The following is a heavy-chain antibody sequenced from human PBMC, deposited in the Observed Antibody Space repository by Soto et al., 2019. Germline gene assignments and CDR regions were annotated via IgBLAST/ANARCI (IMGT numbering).Heavy chain of an antibody. Sequence: PSETLSLTCAVYGGSFSCYYWIWIRQPPGKGLEWIGEINHSGSTNYNPSLKSRVTISVDTSKNQFSLKLSSVTAADTAVYYCARGRRLYCSSTSCYRGRWFDPWGQGTLVTVS. D-gene: IGHD2-2*01. CDR1: GGSFSCYY. J-gene: IGHJ5*02. CDR3: ARGRRLYCSSTSCYRGRWFDP. CDR2: INHSGST. V-gene: IGHV4-34*01.